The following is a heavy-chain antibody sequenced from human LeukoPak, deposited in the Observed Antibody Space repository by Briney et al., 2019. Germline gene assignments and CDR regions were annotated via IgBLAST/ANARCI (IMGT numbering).Heavy chain of an antibody. V-gene: IGHV3-23*01. CDR2: ISGSGGST. J-gene: IGHJ3*02. CDR3: AKDFIGYCSSTSCYWHAFDI. D-gene: IGHD2-2*01. CDR1: GFNFSSYA. Sequence: SGGSLRLSCAASGFNFSSYAMSWVRQTPGKGLEWVSAISGSGGSTYYADSVKGRFTISRDNSKNTLYLQMNSLRAEDTAVYYCAKDFIGYCSSTSCYWHAFDIWGQGTMVTVSS.